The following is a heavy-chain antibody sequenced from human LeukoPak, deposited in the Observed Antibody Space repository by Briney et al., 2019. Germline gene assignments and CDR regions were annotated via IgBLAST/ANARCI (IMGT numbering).Heavy chain of an antibody. J-gene: IGHJ4*02. CDR1: GGSISSGSYY. CDR2: IYTSGST. Sequence: PSETLSLTCTVSGGSISSGSYYWSWIRQPAGKGLEWIGRIYTSGSTNYNPSLKSRVTISVDTSKNQFSLKLSSVTAADTAVYYCATSPKWLHHFDYWGQGTLVTVSS. D-gene: IGHD5-24*01. V-gene: IGHV4-61*02. CDR3: ATSPKWLHHFDY.